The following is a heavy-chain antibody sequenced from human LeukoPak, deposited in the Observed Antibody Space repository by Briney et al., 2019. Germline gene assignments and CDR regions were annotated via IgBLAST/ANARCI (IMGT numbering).Heavy chain of an antibody. Sequence: GGSLRLSCAASGFTFRSYGMHWVRQAPGKGLEWVAVIWYDASNKYYADSVKGRFTISRDNSRNTLYLQMNSLRAEDTAAYYCASMITLDAFDIWGQGTMVTVSS. CDR3: ASMITLDAFDI. V-gene: IGHV3-33*01. J-gene: IGHJ3*02. CDR1: GFTFRSYG. D-gene: IGHD3-16*01. CDR2: IWYDASNK.